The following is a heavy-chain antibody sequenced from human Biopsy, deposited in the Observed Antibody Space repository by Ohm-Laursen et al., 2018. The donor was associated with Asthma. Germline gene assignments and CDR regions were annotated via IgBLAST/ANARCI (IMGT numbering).Heavy chain of an antibody. J-gene: IGHJ6*02. CDR2: IMTVFGTT. Sequence: SVTASCKAPGGTFSNFAISWVRQAPGQGLEWLGGIMTVFGTTTYAQKFQGRVTITADESTSTAYMEVTSLRSEDTAIYYCARCQVGYSSGWSLLLKKIYYSGMDVWGQGTAVTVSS. CDR3: ARCQVGYSSGWSLLLKKIYYSGMDV. V-gene: IGHV1-69*13. D-gene: IGHD6-19*01. CDR1: GGTFSNFA.